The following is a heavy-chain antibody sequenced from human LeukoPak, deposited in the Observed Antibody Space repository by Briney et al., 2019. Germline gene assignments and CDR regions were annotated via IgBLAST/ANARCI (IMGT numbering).Heavy chain of an antibody. CDR1: GGSISSGEYF. D-gene: IGHD3-10*01. V-gene: IGHV4-30-4*01. Sequence: PSQTLSLTCTVSGGSISSGEYFWSWIRQPPGKGLGWIGYIHYSGSTSYNPSLKSRVTISVDTSKNQFSLKLSSVTAADTAVYYCAAGVEWFDPWGQGTLVTVSS. CDR2: IHYSGST. CDR3: AAGVEWFDP. J-gene: IGHJ5*02.